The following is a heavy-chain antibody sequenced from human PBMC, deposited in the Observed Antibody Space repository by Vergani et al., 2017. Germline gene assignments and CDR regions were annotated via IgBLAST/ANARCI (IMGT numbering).Heavy chain of an antibody. CDR1: GFNFQIYW. J-gene: IGHJ5*01. CDR2: IKQDGSEH. V-gene: IGHV3-7*01. CDR3: VRGGPATIYNWFDP. Sequence: EVLLVESGGDLVQPGGSLRLSCEASGFNFQIYWMGWVRQTAEKGLEWVANIKQDGSEHYYVDSVKGRFTITRDNAKKFIYLQMNSLRADDTAVYYCVRGGPATIYNWFDPWGKGPRVTVSS. D-gene: IGHD5-24*01.